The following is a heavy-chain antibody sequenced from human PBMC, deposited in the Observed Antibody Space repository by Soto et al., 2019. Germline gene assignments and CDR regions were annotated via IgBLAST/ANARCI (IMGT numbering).Heavy chain of an antibody. V-gene: IGHV1-3*01. CDR1: GYTFTSYA. J-gene: IGHJ6*02. CDR3: ARSSCSRGSCYSIYYYGMDV. Sequence: QVQLVQSGAEVKKPGASVKVSCKASGYTFTSYAMHWVRQAPGQRLEWMGWINAGNGNTKYSQKFQGRVTITRDTSASTAYMELSSLRSEDTAVYYCARSSCSRGSCYSIYYYGMDVWGQGTTVTASS. D-gene: IGHD2-15*01. CDR2: INAGNGNT.